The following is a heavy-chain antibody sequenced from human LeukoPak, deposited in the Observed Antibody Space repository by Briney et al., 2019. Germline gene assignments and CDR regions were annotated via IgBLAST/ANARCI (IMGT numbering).Heavy chain of an antibody. CDR1: GFTFSNYA. J-gene: IGHJ4*02. Sequence: GGSLRLSFAASGFTFSNYAMSWVRQAPGKGLEWVSGIGGGGSSTYYADSVKGRFTISRDNSKNTLYLQMNSLRVEDTAAYYCAKDRRDGLNRDGFFDYWGQGTLVTVSS. V-gene: IGHV3-23*01. D-gene: IGHD5-24*01. CDR3: AKDRRDGLNRDGFFDY. CDR2: IGGGGSST.